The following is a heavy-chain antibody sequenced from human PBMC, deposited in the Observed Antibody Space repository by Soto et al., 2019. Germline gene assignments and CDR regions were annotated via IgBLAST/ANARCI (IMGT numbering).Heavy chain of an antibody. D-gene: IGHD3-3*01. V-gene: IGHV1-46*03. CDR2: INPSGGST. CDR3: ARGPPITIFGVVIIADFDY. CDR1: GYTFTSYY. Sequence: ASVTVSCKASGYTFTSYYMHWVRQAPGQGLEWMGIINPSGGSTSYAQKFQGRVTMTRDTSTSTVYMELSSLRSEDTAVYYCARGPPITIFGVVIIADFDYWGQGTLVTVSS. J-gene: IGHJ4*02.